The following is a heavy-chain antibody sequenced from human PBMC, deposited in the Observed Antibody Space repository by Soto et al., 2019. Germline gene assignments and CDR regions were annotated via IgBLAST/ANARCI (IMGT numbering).Heavy chain of an antibody. CDR1: GGSIRSYY. V-gene: IGHV4-59*01. Sequence: PSETLSLTCSVSGGSIRSYYWSWIRQPPGKGLEWIGNIHYSGSTNYNPSLKSRVTISRDTSKNQFSLKLTSVTAADTAIYYCAYQQYSTVATFYHWGQGTLVTVSS. D-gene: IGHD6-13*01. J-gene: IGHJ1*01. CDR3: AYQQYSTVATFYH. CDR2: IHYSGST.